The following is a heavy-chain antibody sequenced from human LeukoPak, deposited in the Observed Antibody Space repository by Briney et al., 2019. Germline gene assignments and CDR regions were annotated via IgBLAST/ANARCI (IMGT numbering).Heavy chain of an antibody. CDR3: ARVPGYCSSTSCLDDDY. V-gene: IGHV1-69*13. D-gene: IGHD2-2*01. CDR1: GGTFSNHA. J-gene: IGHJ4*02. Sequence: ASVKVSCKASGGTFSNHAINWVRQAPGQGLEWMGGIIPIFGTANYAQKFQGRVTITADESTSTAYMELSSLRSEDTAVYYCARVPGYCSSTSCLDDDYWGQGTLVTVSS. CDR2: IIPIFGTA.